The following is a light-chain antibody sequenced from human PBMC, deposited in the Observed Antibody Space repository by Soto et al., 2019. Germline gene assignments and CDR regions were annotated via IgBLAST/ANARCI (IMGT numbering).Light chain of an antibody. CDR2: GAS. Sequence: IGLTQSPRTLSSSPGKRATLSCRASQSISSSYLAWYQQRPGQAARLLIYGASSRATGIPDRFSGSGSGTEFTLTISSLQSEDFAVYYCQQYNNWPQTLGQGTKVDIK. CDR1: QSISSSY. V-gene: IGKV3-20*01. CDR3: QQYNNWPQT. J-gene: IGKJ2*01.